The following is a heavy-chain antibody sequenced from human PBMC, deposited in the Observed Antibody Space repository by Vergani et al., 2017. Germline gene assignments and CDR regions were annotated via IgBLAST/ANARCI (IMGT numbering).Heavy chain of an antibody. D-gene: IGHD1-20*01. CDR2: ISASRAPT. CDR3: ARYYRRYDWFDY. Sequence: EVQLLESGGDFVQPGGSLRLSCTASGFIFNTYAMSWVRQAPGKGLELVSGISASRAPTYYADSVKGRVTISRDNAKNTLYLKMNSLGVEDTAVYYCARYYRRYDWFDYWGQRTLVTVSS. V-gene: IGHV3-23*01. CDR1: GFIFNTYA. J-gene: IGHJ4*01.